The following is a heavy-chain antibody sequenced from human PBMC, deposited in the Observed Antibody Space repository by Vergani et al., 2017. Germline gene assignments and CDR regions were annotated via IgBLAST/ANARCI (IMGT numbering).Heavy chain of an antibody. D-gene: IGHD2-2*01. CDR1: GGSISSSSYY. CDR3: ARHQGAEVPAALGWFDP. J-gene: IGHJ5*02. V-gene: IGHV4-39*01. Sequence: QLQLPESGPGLVKPSETLSLTCPVSGGSISSSSYYWGWIRQPPGKGLEWIGSIYYSGSTYYNPSLKSRVTISVDTSKNQFSLKLSSVTAADTAVYYCARHQGAEVPAALGWFDPWGQGTLVTVSS. CDR2: IYYSGST.